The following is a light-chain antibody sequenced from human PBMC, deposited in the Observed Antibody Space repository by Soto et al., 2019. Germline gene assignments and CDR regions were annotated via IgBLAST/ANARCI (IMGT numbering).Light chain of an antibody. Sequence: DIQMTQSPSSVSASIGDRVTITCRASQIIGSWLAWYQQKPGKAPTLLIYAASSVQSGVPSRFSGSGAGTDFTLPITSLQAEDSATYYCQQANSFPFTFGPGTKVDIK. V-gene: IGKV1-12*02. CDR1: QIIGSW. CDR2: AAS. CDR3: QQANSFPFT. J-gene: IGKJ3*01.